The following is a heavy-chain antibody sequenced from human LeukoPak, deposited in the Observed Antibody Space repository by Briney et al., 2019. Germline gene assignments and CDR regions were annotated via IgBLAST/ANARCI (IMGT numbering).Heavy chain of an antibody. Sequence: PSETLSLTCAVYGGSFSGYYWSWIRQPPGKGLEWIGEINHSGGTNYNPSLKSRVTISVDTSKNQFSLKLSSVTAADTAVYYCARGGYCSGGSCYSDAFDIWGQGTMVTVSS. V-gene: IGHV4-34*01. CDR2: INHSGGT. CDR3: ARGGYCSGGSCYSDAFDI. CDR1: GGSFSGYY. J-gene: IGHJ3*02. D-gene: IGHD2-15*01.